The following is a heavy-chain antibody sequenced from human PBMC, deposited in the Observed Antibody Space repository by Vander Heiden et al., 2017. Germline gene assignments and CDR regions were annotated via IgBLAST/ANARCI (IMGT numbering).Heavy chain of an antibody. CDR3: AREVGEGGDSEGFQH. J-gene: IGHJ1*01. D-gene: IGHD4-17*01. CDR2: IIPIFGTA. Sequence: QVQLVQSGAGVKKPGSSVKVSCKAPGGTFSSYAISWGRQAPGQGLEWMGGIIPIFGTANNAQKFQGRVTITADESTSTAYMELSSLRSEDTAVYYCAREVGEGGDSEGFQHWGQGTLVTVSS. CDR1: GGTFSSYA. V-gene: IGHV1-69*01.